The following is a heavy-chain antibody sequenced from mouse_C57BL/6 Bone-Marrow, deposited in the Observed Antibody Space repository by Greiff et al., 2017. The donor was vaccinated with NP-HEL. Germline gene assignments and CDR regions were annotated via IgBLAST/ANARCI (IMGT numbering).Heavy chain of an antibody. D-gene: IGHD1-1*01. Sequence: QVQLQQPGAELVMPGASVKLSCKASGYTFTSYWMHWVKQRPGQGLEWIGEIDPSDSYTNYNQKFKGKSTLTVDKSSSTAYMQLSSLTSEDSAVYYCARWDYGSNFDYWRRGTTLTVSS. CDR2: IDPSDSYT. J-gene: IGHJ2*01. CDR3: ARWDYGSNFDY. CDR1: GYTFTSYW. V-gene: IGHV1-69*01.